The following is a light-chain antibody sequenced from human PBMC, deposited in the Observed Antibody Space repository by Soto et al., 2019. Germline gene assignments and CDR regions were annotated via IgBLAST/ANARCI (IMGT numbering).Light chain of an antibody. CDR1: QSISNN. V-gene: IGKV3-15*01. Sequence: ETVMTQSPATLSVSPRERATLSCRAGQSISNNLAWYQQNPGQAPRLLIYGATTRATGIPSRFSGSGSGTEFTLTISSLQSEDFAVYYCQQYNNWPLTFGGGTKVEIK. CDR2: GAT. CDR3: QQYNNWPLT. J-gene: IGKJ4*01.